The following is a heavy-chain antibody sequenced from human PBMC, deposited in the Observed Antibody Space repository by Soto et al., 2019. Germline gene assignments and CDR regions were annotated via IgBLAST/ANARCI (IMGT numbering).Heavy chain of an antibody. D-gene: IGHD3-22*01. CDR1: GGTFSSYA. V-gene: IGHV1-69*13. CDR3: ARARDSSGYYPFDAFDI. CDR2: IIPIFGTA. J-gene: IGHJ3*02. Sequence: SVKVSCKASGGTFSSYAISWVRQAPGQGLEWVGGIIPIFGTANYAQKFQGRVTITADESTSTAYMELSSLRSEDTAVYYCARARDSSGYYPFDAFDIWGQGTMVTVS.